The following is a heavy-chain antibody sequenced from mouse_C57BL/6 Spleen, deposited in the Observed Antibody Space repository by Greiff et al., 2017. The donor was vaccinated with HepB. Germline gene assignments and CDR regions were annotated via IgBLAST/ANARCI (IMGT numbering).Heavy chain of an antibody. V-gene: IGHV5-17*01. Sequence: EVQLVESGGGLVKPGGSLKLSCAASGFTFSDYGMHWVRQAPEKGLEWVAYISSGSSTIYYADTVKGRFTISRDNAKNTLYLQLTAMRSDDTAMYYCARPEGPWGQGTTLTVSS. CDR2: ISSGSSTI. CDR3: ARPEGP. J-gene: IGHJ2*01. CDR1: GFTFSDYG.